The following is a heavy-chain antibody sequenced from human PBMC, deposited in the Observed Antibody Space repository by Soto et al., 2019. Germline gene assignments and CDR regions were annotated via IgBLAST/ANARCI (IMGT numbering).Heavy chain of an antibody. CDR1: GFTFSSYW. CDR2: INSDGSST. J-gene: IGHJ4*02. D-gene: IGHD5-12*01. V-gene: IGHV3-74*01. Sequence: EVQLVESGGGLVQPGGSLRLSCAASGFTFSSYWMHWVRQAPGKGLVWVSRINSDGSSTSYADSVKGRFTISRDNAKNTRYLQMNSRRAEDTAVYYCARDGRDGYNSFDYWGQGTLVTVSS. CDR3: ARDGRDGYNSFDY.